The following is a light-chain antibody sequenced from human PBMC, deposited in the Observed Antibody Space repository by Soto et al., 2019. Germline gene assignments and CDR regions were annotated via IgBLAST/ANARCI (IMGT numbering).Light chain of an antibody. CDR2: DNS. CDR3: ATWDTRLSAVV. CDR1: YSNVGNNF. Sequence: QSVLTQPPSMSAAPGQKVTISCSGSYSNVGNNFVSWYQQFPGTAPKLLIFDNSQLPSGIPDRFFGPKSGSSATLGTTGPQTGDEAVYYCATWDTRLSAVVFGGVTKLTVL. J-gene: IGLJ2*01. V-gene: IGLV1-51*01.